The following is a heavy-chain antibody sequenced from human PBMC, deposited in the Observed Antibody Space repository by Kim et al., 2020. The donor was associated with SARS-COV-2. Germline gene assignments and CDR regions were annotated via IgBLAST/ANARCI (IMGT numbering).Heavy chain of an antibody. CDR1: GYTFTSYG. CDR3: AILDMYWGNVPAAPWFDP. CDR2: ISAYNGNT. D-gene: IGHD2-2*01. J-gene: IGHJ5*02. Sequence: ASVKVSCKASGYTFTSYGISWVRQAPGQGLEWMGWISAYNGNTNYAQKLQGRVTMTTDTSTSTAYMELRSLRSDDTAVYYCAILDMYWGNVPAAPWFDPWGQGTLVTVSS. V-gene: IGHV1-18*01.